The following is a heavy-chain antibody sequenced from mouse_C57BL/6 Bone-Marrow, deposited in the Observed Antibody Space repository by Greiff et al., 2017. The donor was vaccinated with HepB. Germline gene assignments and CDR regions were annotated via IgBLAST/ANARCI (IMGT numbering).Heavy chain of an antibody. CDR2: INPNNGGT. Sequence: EVQLQQSGPELVKPGASVKISCKASGYTFTDYYMNWVKQSHGKSLEWIGDINPNNGGTSYNQKFKGKATLTVDKSSSTAYMELRSLTSEDSAVYYCARGNGYYFDYWGQGTTLTVSS. V-gene: IGHV1-26*01. J-gene: IGHJ2*01. CDR3: ARGNGYYFDY. CDR1: GYTFTDYY.